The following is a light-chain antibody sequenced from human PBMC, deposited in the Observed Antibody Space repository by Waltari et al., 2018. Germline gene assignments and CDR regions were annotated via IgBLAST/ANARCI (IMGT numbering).Light chain of an antibody. CDR1: QSVNTNS. V-gene: IGKV3-20*01. J-gene: IGKJ1*01. CDR2: GAS. CDR3: QQYGSTPRT. Sequence: IVLTQSPGTLSLSPGQGATLSCRASQSVNTNSLAWYQHKPGRAPRLLIFGASTRATGTPDRFSGNGSWAEFTLTISRLEPEDFAMYYCQQYGSTPRTFGQGTKVEIK.